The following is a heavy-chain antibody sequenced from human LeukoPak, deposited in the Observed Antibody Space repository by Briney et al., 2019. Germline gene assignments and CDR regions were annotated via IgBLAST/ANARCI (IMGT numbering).Heavy chain of an antibody. V-gene: IGHV3-23*01. Sequence: QAGGSLRLSCAASGFTFSSYGMSWVRQAPGKGLEWVSAISGSGGSTYYADSVKGRFTISRDNSKTTLYLQMNSLRADDTAVYYCAKDGGTHFDHWGQGTLVTVSS. J-gene: IGHJ4*02. CDR3: AKDGGTHFDH. CDR1: GFTFSSYG. D-gene: IGHD1-26*01. CDR2: ISGSGGST.